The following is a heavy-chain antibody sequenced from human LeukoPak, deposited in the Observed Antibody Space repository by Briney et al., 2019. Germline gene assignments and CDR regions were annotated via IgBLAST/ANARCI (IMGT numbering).Heavy chain of an antibody. CDR1: GGSFSGYY. Sequence: SETLSLTCAVYGGSFSGYYWSWIRQPPGKGLEWIGEINHSGSTNYNPSLKSRVTISVDTSKNQFSLKLSSVTAADTAVYYCARFNPGSNYFDYWGQGTLVTVSS. V-gene: IGHV4-34*01. D-gene: IGHD3-10*01. CDR3: ARFNPGSNYFDY. CDR2: INHSGST. J-gene: IGHJ4*02.